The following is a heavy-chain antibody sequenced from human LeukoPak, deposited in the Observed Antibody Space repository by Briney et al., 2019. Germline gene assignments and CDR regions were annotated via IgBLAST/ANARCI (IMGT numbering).Heavy chain of an antibody. J-gene: IGHJ3*02. CDR3: ARNQAVAANRGAFDI. CDR2: LYYSGST. D-gene: IGHD6-19*01. V-gene: IGHV4-28*01. Sequence: SETLSLTCAVSGYSISSNNWWAWIRQPPGKGLEWIGYLYYSGSTYYNPYNPSLTSRVTMSVDTSKNQFSLKLDSVTEIDTAMYYCARNQAVAANRGAFDIWGQGTMVTVSS. CDR1: GYSISSNNW.